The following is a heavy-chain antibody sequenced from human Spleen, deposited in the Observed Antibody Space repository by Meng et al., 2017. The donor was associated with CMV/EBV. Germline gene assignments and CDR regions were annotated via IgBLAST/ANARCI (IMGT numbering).Heavy chain of an antibody. V-gene: IGHV3-30-3*01. CDR3: ARDYGAGYDYYYGMDV. J-gene: IGHJ6*02. D-gene: IGHD3-10*01. CDR2: MSDDGSSK. Sequence: GGSLRLSCAASGFTFSSYWMSWVRQAPGKGLEWVALMSDDGSSKYSADSVKGRLTISRDNSKNTMYLQMNSLRAEDTAVYYCARDYGAGYDYYYGMDVWGQGTTVTVSS. CDR1: GFTFSSYW.